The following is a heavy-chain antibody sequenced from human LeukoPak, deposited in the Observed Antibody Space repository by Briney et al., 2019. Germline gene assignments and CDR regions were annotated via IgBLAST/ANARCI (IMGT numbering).Heavy chain of an antibody. J-gene: IGHJ4*02. V-gene: IGHV3-30*04. D-gene: IGHD5-12*01. CDR3: AREDIVATVGPFDY. Sequence: AGGSLRLSCAASGFTFSSYAMHWVRQAPGKGLEWVAVISYDGSNKYYADSVKGRFTISRDNSKNTLYLQMNSLRAEDTAVYYCAREDIVATVGPFDYWGQGTLVTVSS. CDR1: GFTFSSYA. CDR2: ISYDGSNK.